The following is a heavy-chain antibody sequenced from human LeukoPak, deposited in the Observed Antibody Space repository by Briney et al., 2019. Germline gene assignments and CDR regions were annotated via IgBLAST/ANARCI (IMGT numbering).Heavy chain of an antibody. CDR1: GGSISSGGYY. Sequence: PSQTLSLTCTVSGGSISSGGYYWSWIRQHPGKGLEWIGYIYYSGSTYYNPSLKSRVTISVDTSKNQFSLKLSSVTAADTAVYYCARGPGGIAAAGTEDNWFDPWGQGTLVTVSS. V-gene: IGHV4-31*03. J-gene: IGHJ5*02. CDR2: IYYSGST. CDR3: ARGPGGIAAAGTEDNWFDP. D-gene: IGHD6-13*01.